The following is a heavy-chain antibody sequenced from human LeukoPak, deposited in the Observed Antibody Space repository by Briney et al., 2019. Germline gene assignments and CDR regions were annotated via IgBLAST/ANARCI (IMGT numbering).Heavy chain of an antibody. V-gene: IGHV1-8*03. J-gene: IGHJ6*03. CDR3: ARSGGSSSWYVYYYYYMDV. CDR1: GYTFTSYD. D-gene: IGHD6-13*01. Sequence: ASVKVSCKASGYTFTSYDINWVRQATGQGLEWMGWMNPNSGNTGYAQKFQGRVTITRNTSISTAYMELSSLRSEDTAVYYCARSGGSSSWYVYYYYYMDVWGKGTTVTVSS. CDR2: MNPNSGNT.